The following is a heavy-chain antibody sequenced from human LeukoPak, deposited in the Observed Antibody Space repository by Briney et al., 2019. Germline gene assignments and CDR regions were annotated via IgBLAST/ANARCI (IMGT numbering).Heavy chain of an antibody. V-gene: IGHV1-69*05. CDR2: IIPIFGTA. CDR1: GGTFSSYA. Sequence: ASVKVSCKASGGTFSSYAISWVRQAHGQGLEWMGGIIPIFGTANYAQKFQGRVTITTDESTSTAYMELSSLRSEDTAVYYCARSGPSRDYMDVWGKGTSVTVSS. CDR3: ARSGPSRDYMDV. J-gene: IGHJ6*03.